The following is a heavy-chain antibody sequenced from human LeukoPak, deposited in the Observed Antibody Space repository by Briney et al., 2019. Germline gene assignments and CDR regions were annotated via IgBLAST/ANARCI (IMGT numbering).Heavy chain of an antibody. CDR1: GYPFSNYD. CDR2: MNPKSGNT. J-gene: IGHJ5*02. D-gene: IGHD3-10*01. CDR3: TKASLAFGTKYFDP. Sequence: ASAKVSCKASGYPFSNYDINWVRQAPGQGLEWIGWMNPKSGNTCYGQKFQGRVTMTRVTSMTTAYMELRSLRSDDTAVYYCTKASLAFGTKYFDPWGQGTLVSVSS. V-gene: IGHV1-8*01.